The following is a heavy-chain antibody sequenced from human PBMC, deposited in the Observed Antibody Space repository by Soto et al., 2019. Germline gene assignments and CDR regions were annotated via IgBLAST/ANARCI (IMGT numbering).Heavy chain of an antibody. J-gene: IGHJ4*02. V-gene: IGHV4-39*01. CDR3: ARQYYDGFILYPPHYFDY. CDR2: IYYSGST. D-gene: IGHD3-22*01. Sequence: SETLSLTCTVSGGSISSSSYYWGWIRQPPGKGLEWIGSIYYSGSTYYNPSLKSRVTISVDTSKNQFSLKLSSVTAADTAVYYCARQYYDGFILYPPHYFDYWGQGTLVTVSS. CDR1: GGSISSSSYY.